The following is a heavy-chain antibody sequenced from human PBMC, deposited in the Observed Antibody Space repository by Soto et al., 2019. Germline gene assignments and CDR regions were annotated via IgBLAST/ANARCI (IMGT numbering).Heavy chain of an antibody. D-gene: IGHD6-19*01. Sequence: GESLKISCKGSGYSFTSYWIGWVRQMPGKGLEWMGIIYPGDSDTRYSPSFQGQVTISADKSISTAYLQWSSLKASDTAMYYCARQIGAVAGSYYFDYWDQGTLVTVSS. J-gene: IGHJ4*02. CDR3: ARQIGAVAGSYYFDY. CDR2: IYPGDSDT. V-gene: IGHV5-51*01. CDR1: GYSFTSYW.